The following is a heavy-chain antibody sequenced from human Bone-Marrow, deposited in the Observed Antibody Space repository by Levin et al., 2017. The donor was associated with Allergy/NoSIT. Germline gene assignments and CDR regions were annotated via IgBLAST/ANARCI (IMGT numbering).Heavy chain of an antibody. D-gene: IGHD5-18*01. CDR1: GGSISSGGYS. V-gene: IGHV4-30-2*01. J-gene: IGHJ4*02. CDR3: ARVARVGTAMANFDY. CDR2: IYHSGST. Sequence: KSSETLSLTCAVSGGSISSGGYSWSWIRQPPGKGLEWIGYIYHSGSTYYNPSLKSRVTISVDRSKNQFSLKLSSVTAADTAVYYCARVARVGTAMANFDYWGQGTLVTVSS.